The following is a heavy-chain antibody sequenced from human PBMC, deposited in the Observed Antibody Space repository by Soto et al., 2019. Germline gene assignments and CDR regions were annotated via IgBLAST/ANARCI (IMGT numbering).Heavy chain of an antibody. CDR1: GFSLSTSGVG. V-gene: IGHV2-5*01. Sequence: QITLKESGPTLVKPTQTLTLTCTFSGFSLSTSGVGVGWIRQPPGKALEWLALIYWNDDKRYSPSLKSRLTITKDTSKNQVVLTMTNMDPVDTATYYCAHIRGSSWYNWFDPWGQGTLVTVSS. CDR3: AHIRGSSWYNWFDP. CDR2: IYWNDDK. J-gene: IGHJ5*02. D-gene: IGHD6-13*01.